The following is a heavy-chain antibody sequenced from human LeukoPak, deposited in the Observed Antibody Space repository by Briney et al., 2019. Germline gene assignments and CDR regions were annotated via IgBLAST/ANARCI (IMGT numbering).Heavy chain of an antibody. Sequence: ASVKVSCKASGYTFSSYDINWVRQATGQGLEWMGWMNPNSGNTGYAQKFQGRVTMTRDTSISTAYMELSSLRSEDTAVYYCARTYGRSSGRDFDYWGQETLVTVSS. CDR2: MNPNSGNT. CDR3: ARTYGRSSGRDFDY. J-gene: IGHJ4*02. V-gene: IGHV1-8*01. CDR1: GYTFSSYD. D-gene: IGHD6-6*01.